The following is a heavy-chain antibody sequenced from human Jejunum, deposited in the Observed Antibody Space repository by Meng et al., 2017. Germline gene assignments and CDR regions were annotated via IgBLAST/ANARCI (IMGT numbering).Heavy chain of an antibody. Sequence: QVQVQESGPGLVKPSGTLSLPCAGSGGSIGSDNWWNWVRQPPGKGLEWIGEIYHSGSTNYNPSLKSRVTILVDKSKNQFSLKLTSVTAADTAVYYCASGQLVMGFDSWGQGTLVTVSS. CDR2: IYHSGST. J-gene: IGHJ4*02. V-gene: IGHV4-4*02. CDR3: ASGQLVMGFDS. D-gene: IGHD6-6*01. CDR1: GGSIGSDNW.